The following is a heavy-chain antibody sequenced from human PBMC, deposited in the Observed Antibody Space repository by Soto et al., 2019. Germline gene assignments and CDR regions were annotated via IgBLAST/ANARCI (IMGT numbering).Heavy chain of an antibody. Sequence: SETLSLTCTVSGGSISSGGYYWRWIRQHPGKGLEWIGYIYYSGSTYYNPSLKSRVTISVDTSKNQFSLKLSSVTAADTAVYYCARAYGGYADYWGQGALVTVS. CDR2: IYYSGST. V-gene: IGHV4-31*03. J-gene: IGHJ4*02. CDR1: GGSISSGGYY. CDR3: ARAYGGYADY. D-gene: IGHD5-12*01.